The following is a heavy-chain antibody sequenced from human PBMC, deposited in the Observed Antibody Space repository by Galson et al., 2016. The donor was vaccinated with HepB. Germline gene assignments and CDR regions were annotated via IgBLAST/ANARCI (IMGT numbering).Heavy chain of an antibody. D-gene: IGHD1-14*01. CDR1: GGSIGSSSLH. Sequence: ETLSLTCSVSGGSIGSSSLHWGWIRQLTGKGLEWIGSMYSSGNTYYNPSLERRVTISVDTSKNQFSLKVKYVTAAHTAVYYCARHVHYNSPPIGFDSWGQGTLVTVSS. CDR2: MYSSGNT. J-gene: IGHJ5*01. V-gene: IGHV4-39*01. CDR3: ARHVHYNSPPIGFDS.